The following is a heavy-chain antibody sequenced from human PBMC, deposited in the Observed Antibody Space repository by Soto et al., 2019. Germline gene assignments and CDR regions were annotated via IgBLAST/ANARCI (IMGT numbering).Heavy chain of an antibody. Sequence: GGSLRLSCAASGFTFSNYEMHWVRQAPGKGLDWVSHINRDGSSTAYADSVKGRFTISRDNAKNTLYLQMDSLRADDTAVYYCAKTPISYCSSTSCYRYFDYWGRGTLVTVSS. J-gene: IGHJ4*02. D-gene: IGHD2-2*01. CDR2: INRDGSST. V-gene: IGHV3-74*01. CDR1: GFTFSNYE. CDR3: AKTPISYCSSTSCYRYFDY.